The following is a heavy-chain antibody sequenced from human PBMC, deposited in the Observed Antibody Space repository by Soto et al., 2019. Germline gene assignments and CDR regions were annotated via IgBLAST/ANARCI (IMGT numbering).Heavy chain of an antibody. CDR1: GFTVRSNY. Sequence: GGSLRLSCAVSGFTVRSNYMSWVRQAPGKGLEWVSIIYSGGSTYYADSVKGRFTISRDNSKNTLYPQMNSLRAEDTAVYYCAGIRPPLYCGQGTLVTVSS. CDR3: AGIRPPLY. J-gene: IGHJ4*02. CDR2: IYSGGST. V-gene: IGHV3-66*01. D-gene: IGHD5-18*01.